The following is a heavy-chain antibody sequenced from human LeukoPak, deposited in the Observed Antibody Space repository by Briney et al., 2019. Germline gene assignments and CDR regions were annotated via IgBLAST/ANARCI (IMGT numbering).Heavy chain of an antibody. CDR1: GFTFSSYA. Sequence: GGSLRLSCAASGFTFSSYAMSWVRQAPGKGLEWVSAISGSGVSTYYADSVKGRFTTSRDNSKNTLYLQMNSLRAEDTAVYYCAKSPYDSSGYYMDYWGQGTLVTVSS. CDR2: ISGSGVST. D-gene: IGHD3-22*01. V-gene: IGHV3-23*01. J-gene: IGHJ4*02. CDR3: AKSPYDSSGYYMDY.